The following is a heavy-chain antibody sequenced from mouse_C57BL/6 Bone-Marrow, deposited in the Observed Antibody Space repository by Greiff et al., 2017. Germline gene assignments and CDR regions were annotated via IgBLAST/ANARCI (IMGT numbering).Heavy chain of an antibody. CDR3: QIYYYGRSLFAY. Sequence: VQLQQSGPELVKPGASVKISCKASGYSFTDYNMNWVKQSNGKSLEWIGVINPNYGTTSYNQKFKGKATLTVDQSSSTAYMQLNSLTSDDSAVYDCQIYYYGRSLFAYWGQGTTLTVSS. J-gene: IGHJ2*01. CDR2: INPNYGTT. D-gene: IGHD1-1*01. CDR1: GYSFTDYN. V-gene: IGHV1-39*01.